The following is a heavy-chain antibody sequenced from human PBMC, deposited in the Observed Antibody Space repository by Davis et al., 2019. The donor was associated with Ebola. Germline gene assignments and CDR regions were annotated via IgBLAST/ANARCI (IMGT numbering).Heavy chain of an antibody. CDR3: ARERGGIRGDYVDY. V-gene: IGHV3-30-3*01. CDR2: ISYDGSNK. Sequence: PGGSLRLSCAASAFTFSSYAMHWVRQAPGKGLEWVAVISYDGSNKYYADSVKGRFTISRDNAKNSLYLQMNSLRDEDTAVYYCARERGGIRGDYVDYWGQGTLVTVSS. J-gene: IGHJ4*02. CDR1: AFTFSSYA. D-gene: IGHD2-21*01.